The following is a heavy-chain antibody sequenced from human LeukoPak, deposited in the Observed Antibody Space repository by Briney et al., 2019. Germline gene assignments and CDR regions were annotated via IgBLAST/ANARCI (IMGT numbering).Heavy chain of an antibody. CDR3: ARVLENLGEAVYYYYMDV. D-gene: IGHD3-16*01. CDR1: GDSIVSGSHY. J-gene: IGHJ6*03. CDR2: IYTRGST. V-gene: IGHV4-61*02. Sequence: SETLSRTCSGSGDSIVSGSHYWTWSRQPAGKGLEWIGRIYTRGSTNLNPSINTQVTMSIDASKHRPSRRLNSVTAADTAVYFCARVLENLGEAVYYYYMDVWGKGTTVIVSS.